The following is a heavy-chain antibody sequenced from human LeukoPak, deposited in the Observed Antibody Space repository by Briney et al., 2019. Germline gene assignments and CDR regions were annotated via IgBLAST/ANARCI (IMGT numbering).Heavy chain of an antibody. CDR3: ARGVGTGAFDI. D-gene: IGHD1-1*01. Sequence: SETLSLTCTVSGDSITSYYWSWLRQPPGKGLEWIGYIYNSGSTNYNPSLKSRVTISGDTSKNQFSLKLRSVTAADTAVYYCARGVGTGAFDIWGQGTMVTVSS. CDR1: GDSITSYY. V-gene: IGHV4-59*01. J-gene: IGHJ3*02. CDR2: IYNSGST.